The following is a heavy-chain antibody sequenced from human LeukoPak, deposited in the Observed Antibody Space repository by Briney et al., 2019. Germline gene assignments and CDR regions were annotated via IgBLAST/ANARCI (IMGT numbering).Heavy chain of an antibody. Sequence: GGSLRLSCAASGFTFSSYSMNWVRQAPGKGLEWVSSISSSSSYIYYADSVKGRFTISRDNAKNSLYLQMNSLRAEDTAVYYCASDLVVRGVNPGYYYYGMDVWGQGTTVTVSS. V-gene: IGHV3-21*01. D-gene: IGHD3-10*01. CDR1: GFTFSSYS. J-gene: IGHJ6*02. CDR2: ISSSSSYI. CDR3: ASDLVVRGVNPGYYYYGMDV.